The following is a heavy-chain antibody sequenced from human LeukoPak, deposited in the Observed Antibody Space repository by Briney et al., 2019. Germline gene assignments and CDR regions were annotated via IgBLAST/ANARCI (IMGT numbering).Heavy chain of an antibody. CDR2: ISWSSGSI. CDR1: GFTFDDYA. V-gene: IGHV3-9*01. D-gene: IGHD1-26*01. J-gene: IGHJ4*02. CDR3: AKAKVGATRGLDY. Sequence: GRSLRLSCAASGFTFDDYAMHWVRQAPGKGLEWVSGISWSSGSIGYADSVKGRFTISRDNAKNSLYLQMNSLRAEDTALYYCAKAKVGATRGLDYWGQGTLVTVSS.